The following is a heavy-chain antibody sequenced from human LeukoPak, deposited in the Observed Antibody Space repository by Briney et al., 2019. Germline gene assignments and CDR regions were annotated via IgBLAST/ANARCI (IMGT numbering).Heavy chain of an antibody. CDR2: INHSGST. CDR3: ARIGEMATIVFDY. Sequence: PSETLSLTCAVYGGSFSGYYWSWIRQPPGKGLEWIGEINHSGSTNYNPSLKSRVTISVDTSKNQFSLKLSSVTAADTAVYYCARIGEMATIVFDYWGQGTLVTVSS. V-gene: IGHV4-34*01. D-gene: IGHD5-24*01. J-gene: IGHJ4*02. CDR1: GGSFSGYY.